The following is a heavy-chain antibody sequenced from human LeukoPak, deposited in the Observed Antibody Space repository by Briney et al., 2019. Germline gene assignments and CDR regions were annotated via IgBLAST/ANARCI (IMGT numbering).Heavy chain of an antibody. CDR2: INTDGSST. J-gene: IGHJ4*02. Sequence: GGSLRLSCAASGFTFRGYWMHWVRQAPGKGLVWVSRINTDGSSTSYADSVKGRFTISRDNAKNTLYLQMNSLRAEDTAVYYCTRVLPDILTGYSFDYWGQGTLVTVSS. D-gene: IGHD3-9*01. CDR3: TRVLPDILTGYSFDY. CDR1: GFTFRGYW. V-gene: IGHV3-74*01.